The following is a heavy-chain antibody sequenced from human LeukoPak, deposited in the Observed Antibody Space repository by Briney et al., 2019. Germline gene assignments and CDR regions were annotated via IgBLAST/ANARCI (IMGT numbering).Heavy chain of an antibody. Sequence: SVKVSCKASGYTFTSYGISWVRQAPGQGLEWMGWISAYNGNTNYAQKLQGRVTMTTDTSTSTAYMELRSLTSDDTAVYYCARVAVRVVAADYYGMDVWGKGTTVTVSS. CDR3: ARVAVRVVAADYYGMDV. D-gene: IGHD2-15*01. J-gene: IGHJ6*04. V-gene: IGHV1-18*04. CDR1: GYTFTSYG. CDR2: ISAYNGNT.